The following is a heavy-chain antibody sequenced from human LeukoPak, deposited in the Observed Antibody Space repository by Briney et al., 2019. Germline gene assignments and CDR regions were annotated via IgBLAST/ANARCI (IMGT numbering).Heavy chain of an antibody. CDR2: INHSGST. V-gene: IGHV4-34*01. D-gene: IGHD2-2*01. J-gene: IGHJ5*02. CDR3: ARGGLYCSSSSCTPDWFDP. CDR1: GGSISGYY. Sequence: SETLSLTCAVYGGSISGYYWSWIRQPPGKGLEWIGEINHSGSTNYNPSLKSRVTISVDTSKNQFSLKLTSVTAADTAVYYCARGGLYCSSSSCTPDWFDPWGQGTLVTVSS.